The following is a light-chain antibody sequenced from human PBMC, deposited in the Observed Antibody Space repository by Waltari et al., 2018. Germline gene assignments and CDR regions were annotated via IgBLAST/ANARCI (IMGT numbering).Light chain of an antibody. CDR1: SGSVSTTYS. J-gene: IGLJ3*02. CDR2: SKT. V-gene: IGLV8-61*01. Sequence: QTVVTQEPAFSVSPGGPVTLTCGLNSGSVSTTYSPSGYQQTTGQPPSTLIYSKTPRSSGIPVRFSGSFLGNKAALTFTGAQADDESDYYCVLDVRDGISVFGGGTKLDFL. CDR3: VLDVRDGISV.